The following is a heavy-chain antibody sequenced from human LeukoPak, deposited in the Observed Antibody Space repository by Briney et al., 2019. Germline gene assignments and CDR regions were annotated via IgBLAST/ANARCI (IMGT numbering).Heavy chain of an antibody. D-gene: IGHD3-3*01. V-gene: IGHV4-39*07. Sequence: SETLSLTCTVSGGSISSSSYYWGWIRQPPGKGLEWIGSIYYSGSTYYNPSLKSRVTISVDTSKNQFSLKLSSVTAADTAVYYCARRTYYDFWSGQAPFDYWGQGTLVTVSS. CDR1: GGSISSSSYY. CDR3: ARRTYYDFWSGQAPFDY. J-gene: IGHJ4*02. CDR2: IYYSGST.